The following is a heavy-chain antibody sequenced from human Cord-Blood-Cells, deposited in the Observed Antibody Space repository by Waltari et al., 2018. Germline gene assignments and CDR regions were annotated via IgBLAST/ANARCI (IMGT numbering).Heavy chain of an antibody. CDR3: ARDGYCSSTSCYYYYYYMDV. D-gene: IGHD2-2*03. J-gene: IGHJ6*03. CDR2: IIPIFGTA. Sequence: QVQLVQSGAEVKKPGSPVKVSCKASGGTFSSYAISWVRPARGQGLEWMGGIIPIFGTANYAQKFQGRVTITADESTSTAYMELSSLRSEDTAVYYCARDGYCSSTSCYYYYYYMDVWGKGTTVTVSS. V-gene: IGHV1-69*01. CDR1: GGTFSSYA.